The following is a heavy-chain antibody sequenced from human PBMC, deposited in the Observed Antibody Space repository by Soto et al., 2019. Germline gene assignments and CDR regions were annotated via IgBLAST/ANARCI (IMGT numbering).Heavy chain of an antibody. J-gene: IGHJ4*02. V-gene: IGHV1-45*02. CDR3: ASSERRDGYKPFDY. CDR2: ITPFNGNT. CDR1: GYTFTYRY. Sequence: GASVKVSCKASGYTFTYRYLHWVRQAPGQALEWMGWITPFNGNTNYAQKFQDRVTITRDRSMSTAYMELSSLRSEDTAMYYCASSERRDGYKPFDYWGQGNLVTVS. D-gene: IGHD5-12*01.